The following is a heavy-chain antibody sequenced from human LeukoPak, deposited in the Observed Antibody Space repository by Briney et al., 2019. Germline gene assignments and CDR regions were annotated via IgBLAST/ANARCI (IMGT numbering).Heavy chain of an antibody. J-gene: IGHJ4*02. D-gene: IGHD5-18*01. CDR1: GGSISSYY. V-gene: IGHV4-59*01. CDR2: IYYSGST. Sequence: SETLSLTCTVSGGSISSYYWSWIRQPPGKGLEWIGYIYYSGSTNYNPSLKSRVTISVDTSNNQFSLKLSSVTAADTAVYYCAREGYSYGYDYWGQGTLVTVSS. CDR3: AREGYSYGYDY.